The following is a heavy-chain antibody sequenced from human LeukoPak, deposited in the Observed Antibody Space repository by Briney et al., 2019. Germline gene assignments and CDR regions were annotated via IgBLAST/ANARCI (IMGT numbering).Heavy chain of an antibody. J-gene: IGHJ4*02. CDR1: GFTFSSYI. CDR3: ARDTGSSSYFDY. V-gene: IGHV3-48*01. CDR2: ISGSSTTI. D-gene: IGHD6-13*01. Sequence: PGGSLRLSCAASGFTFSSYIMKWVRQAPGKGLEWVSYISGSSTTIYYADSVKGRFTISRDNAKNSLYLQMNSLRAEDTAVYYCARDTGSSSYFDYWGQGTLVTVSS.